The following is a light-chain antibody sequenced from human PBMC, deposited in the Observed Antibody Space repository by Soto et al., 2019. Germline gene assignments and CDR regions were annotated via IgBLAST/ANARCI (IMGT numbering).Light chain of an antibody. V-gene: IGLV2-14*03. CDR1: SSAIGAYNY. J-gene: IGLJ1*01. Sequence: QSVLTQPASVSGSPGQSITISCTGTSSAIGAYNYVSWYQHHPGKAPKFIIYDVSNRPSGVSDRFSGSKSGNTASLTISRLQAEDEADYYCNSYTSSSTYVFGTGTKVTVL. CDR3: NSYTSSSTYV. CDR2: DVS.